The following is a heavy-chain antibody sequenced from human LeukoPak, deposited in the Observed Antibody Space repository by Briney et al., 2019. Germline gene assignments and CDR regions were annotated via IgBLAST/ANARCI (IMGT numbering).Heavy chain of an antibody. CDR2: ITDSGGTI. V-gene: IGHV3-23*01. Sequence: GGSRRLSCSASRFTFSSYAMSWVRQPPGKGLEWVSSITDSGGTIYYAESVKGRFNISRDNSKNTLSLQMNSLRAEDTAVYYCARTGDCTNGICYTADFDYWGRGTLVTVSS. CDR3: ARTGDCTNGICYTADFDY. D-gene: IGHD2-8*01. CDR1: RFTFSSYA. J-gene: IGHJ4*02.